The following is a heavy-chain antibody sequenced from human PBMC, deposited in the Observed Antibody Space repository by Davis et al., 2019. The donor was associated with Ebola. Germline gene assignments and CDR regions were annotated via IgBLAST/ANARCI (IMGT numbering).Heavy chain of an antibody. CDR1: GYSFTGNY. Sequence: ASVKVSCKASGYSFTGNYVQWVRQGPGQGLEWMGRINPNSGGTNYAQKLQGRVTMTTDTATTTAYMEVGSLRSDDTAVYYCARAQFPTTSDHWGQGTLVIVSS. V-gene: IGHV1-2*06. D-gene: IGHD1-1*01. CDR3: ARAQFPTTSDH. CDR2: INPNSGGT. J-gene: IGHJ4*02.